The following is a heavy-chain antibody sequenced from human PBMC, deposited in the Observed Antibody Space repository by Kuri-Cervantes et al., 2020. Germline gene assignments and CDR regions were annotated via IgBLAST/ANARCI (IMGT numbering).Heavy chain of an antibody. CDR1: GFTFSSYW. D-gene: IGHD6-13*01. CDR3: ARAEAGIAAAGLVDY. J-gene: IGHJ4*02. CDR2: INSDGSST. Sequence: GESLKISCAASGFTFSSYWMHWVRQAPGKGLVWVSRINSDGSSTSYADSVKGRFTISRDNAKNTLYLQMNSLRAEDTAVYYCARAEAGIAAAGLVDYWGQGTLVTVSS. V-gene: IGHV3-74*01.